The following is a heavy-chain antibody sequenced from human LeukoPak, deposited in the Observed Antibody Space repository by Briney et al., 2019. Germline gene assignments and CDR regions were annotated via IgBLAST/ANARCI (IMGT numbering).Heavy chain of an antibody. CDR1: GFTFSSYG. V-gene: IGHV3-33*01. Sequence: GRSDTLFCAASGFTFSSYGMHWVGQAPGKGLEWVAVIWYDGSNKYYADSVKGRFTISRDNSKNTLDLQMNSLRAEDTALYYCATSSGWYRFFDYWGQRAQLIVSS. J-gene: IGHJ4*02. CDR2: IWYDGSNK. D-gene: IGHD6-13*01. CDR3: ATSSGWYRFFDY.